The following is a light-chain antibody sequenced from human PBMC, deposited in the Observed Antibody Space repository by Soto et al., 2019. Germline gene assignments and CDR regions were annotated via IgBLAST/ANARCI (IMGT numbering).Light chain of an antibody. CDR1: QGINNY. CDR2: GAS. J-gene: IGKJ4*01. V-gene: IGKV1-5*01. CDR3: QQYHTYLT. Sequence: DIQVTQSPSSVSASVGDRVNITCRASQGINNYLAWYQQRPGSAPRLLIYGASTLETGVPSRFSGGGSGTEFTLTITSLQPDDFATYHCQQYHTYLTFGGGTKVDIK.